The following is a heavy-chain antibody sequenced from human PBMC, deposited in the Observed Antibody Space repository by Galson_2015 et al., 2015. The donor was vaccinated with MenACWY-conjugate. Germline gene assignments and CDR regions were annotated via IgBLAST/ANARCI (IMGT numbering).Heavy chain of an antibody. CDR1: GFSLSTSGVG. Sequence: PALVKPTQTLTLTCTFSGFSLSTSGVGVGWIRQPPGKALEWLALIYWDDDKRYSPSLKSRLTITKDTSKNQVVLTMTNMDPVDTATYYCALALNDIVVVPAAIGLRKNWFDPWGQGTLVTVSS. J-gene: IGHJ5*02. D-gene: IGHD2-2*02. CDR2: IYWDDDK. V-gene: IGHV2-5*02. CDR3: ALALNDIVVVPAAIGLRKNWFDP.